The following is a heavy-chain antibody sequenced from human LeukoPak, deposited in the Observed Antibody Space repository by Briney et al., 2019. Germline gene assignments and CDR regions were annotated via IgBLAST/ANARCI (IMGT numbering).Heavy chain of an antibody. J-gene: IGHJ4*02. Sequence: SVKVSCKASGYTFTGYYMHWVRQAPGQGLEWMGWINPNSGGTNYAQKFQGRVTMTTDTSTSTAYMELRSLRSDDTAVYYCARETRTAYDIWGQGTLVTVSS. V-gene: IGHV1-2*02. D-gene: IGHD3-9*01. CDR3: ARETRTAYDI. CDR2: INPNSGGT. CDR1: GYTFTGYY.